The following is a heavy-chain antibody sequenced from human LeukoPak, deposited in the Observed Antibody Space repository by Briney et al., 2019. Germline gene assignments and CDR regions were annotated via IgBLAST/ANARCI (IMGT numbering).Heavy chain of an antibody. J-gene: IGHJ4*02. D-gene: IGHD6-13*01. CDR3: ASGAEAAAGPGALWY. Sequence: GGSLRLSCAASGFTFSSYGMHWVRQAPGKGQEWVAVIWYDGSNKYYADSVKGRFTISRDNSKNTLYLQMNSLRAEDTAVYYCASGAEAAAGPGALWYWGQGTLVTVSS. V-gene: IGHV3-33*01. CDR1: GFTFSSYG. CDR2: IWYDGSNK.